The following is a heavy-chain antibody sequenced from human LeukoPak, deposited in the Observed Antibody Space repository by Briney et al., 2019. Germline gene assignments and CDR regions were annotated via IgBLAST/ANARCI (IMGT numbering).Heavy chain of an antibody. V-gene: IGHV4-59*01. CDR2: VSYAGST. CDR1: GVPITTFY. CDR3: ARDRTRDGYNYGGSSYYYGLDV. Sequence: SSETLSLTCTASGVPITTFYWSWIRQPPGKGLEWIGSVSYAGSTNYNPSLKSRVTLSIDTSNNQFSLRLSSVTTADTGLYFCARDRTRDGYNYGGSSYYYGLDVWGRGTTVSVSS. J-gene: IGHJ6*02. D-gene: IGHD5-24*01.